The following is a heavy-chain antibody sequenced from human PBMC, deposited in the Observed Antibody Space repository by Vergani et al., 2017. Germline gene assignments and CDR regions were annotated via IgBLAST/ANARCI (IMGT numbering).Heavy chain of an antibody. CDR1: GDSMNTYY. V-gene: IGHV4-59*01. CDR2: IYDSGDT. Sequence: QVQLQESGPGLVKPSETLSLTCSVSGDSMNTYYWTWIRQPPGKGLEWIGYIYDSGDTQYNPSLKSRVTMSLDTSKNQFSLNLYSVTAADTAVCYCARGALWWLRQIDSWGQGTLVTVSS. J-gene: IGHJ4*02. CDR3: ARGALWWLRQIDS. D-gene: IGHD2-21*01.